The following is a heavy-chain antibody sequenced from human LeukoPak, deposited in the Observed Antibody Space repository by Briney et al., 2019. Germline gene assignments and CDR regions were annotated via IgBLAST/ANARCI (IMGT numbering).Heavy chain of an antibody. Sequence: GGSLRLSCAASGFTFSSYAMSWVRQAPGKGLEWVSAISGSGGSTYYADSVKGRFTISRDNSKNTLYLQMNSLRAEDTAVYYCAKDPDIVGATTPDYWGQGTLATVSP. D-gene: IGHD1-26*01. CDR3: AKDPDIVGATTPDY. V-gene: IGHV3-23*01. CDR2: ISGSGGST. CDR1: GFTFSSYA. J-gene: IGHJ4*02.